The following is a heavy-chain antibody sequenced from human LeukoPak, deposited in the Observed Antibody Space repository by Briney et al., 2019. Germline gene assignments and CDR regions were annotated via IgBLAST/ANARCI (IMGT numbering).Heavy chain of an antibody. Sequence: PSETLSLTCTVSGGFISSGGYYWSWIRQHPGKGLEWIGYIYYSGSTYYNPSLKSRVTISVDTSKNQFSLKLSSVTAADTAVYYCASTEITIFGVVRNQDAFDIWGQGTMVTVSS. CDR1: GGFISSGGYY. CDR2: IYYSGST. D-gene: IGHD3-3*01. J-gene: IGHJ3*02. V-gene: IGHV4-31*03. CDR3: ASTEITIFGVVRNQDAFDI.